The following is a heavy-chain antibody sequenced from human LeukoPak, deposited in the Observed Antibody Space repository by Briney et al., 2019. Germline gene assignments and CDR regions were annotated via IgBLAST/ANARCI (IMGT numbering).Heavy chain of an antibody. Sequence: PGGSLRLSCAVSGFTFSSYWMSWVRQAPGKGLEWVANEKQDGSEKYYVVSVKGRFTISRDNAKNSLYLQMNSLRAEDTAVYYCAREGPGFGELFQYYYYYGMDVWGQGTTVTVSS. CDR2: EKQDGSEK. CDR3: AREGPGFGELFQYYYYYGMDV. D-gene: IGHD3-10*01. J-gene: IGHJ6*02. CDR1: GFTFSSYW. V-gene: IGHV3-7*01.